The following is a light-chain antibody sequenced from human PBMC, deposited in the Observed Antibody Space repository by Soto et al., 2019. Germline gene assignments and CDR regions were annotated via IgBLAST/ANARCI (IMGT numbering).Light chain of an antibody. CDR2: ANT. Sequence: QSVLTQPPSVSGAPGQRVTISCTGSSSNIGPTYDVHWYQQLPGTAPKLLIYANTNRPSGVPDRFSGSKSGTSASLAITGLKAEDEADYFCQSYDSSLSGYVFGTGTQLTVL. CDR3: QSYDSSLSGYV. V-gene: IGLV1-40*01. J-gene: IGLJ1*01. CDR1: SSNIGPTYD.